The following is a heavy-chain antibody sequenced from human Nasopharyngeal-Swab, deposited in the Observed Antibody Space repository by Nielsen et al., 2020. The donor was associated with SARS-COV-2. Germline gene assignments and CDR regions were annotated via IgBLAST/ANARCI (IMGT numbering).Heavy chain of an antibody. D-gene: IGHD3-22*01. CDR1: GGSISSGGYY. CDR3: ARALYYYEPLDVFDI. V-gene: IGHV4-31*03. J-gene: IGHJ3*02. CDR2: IYYSGST. Sequence: LRLSCTVSGGSISSGGYYWSWIRQHPGKGLEWIGYIYYSGSTYYNPSLKSRVTISVDTSKNQFSLKLSSVTAADTAVYYCARALYYYEPLDVFDIWGQGTMVTVSS.